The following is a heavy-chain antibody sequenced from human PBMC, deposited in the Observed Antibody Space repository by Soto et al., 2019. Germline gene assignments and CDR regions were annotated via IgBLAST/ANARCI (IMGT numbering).Heavy chain of an antibody. CDR3: AREGGSGSWYFDL. V-gene: IGHV3-53*02. D-gene: IGHD3-10*01. Sequence: EVQLVETGGGLIQPGGSPRLSCAASGFTVSSNYMSWVRQAPGKGLEWVSVIYSGGTTYYADSAKGRFTISRDNSKNTLYLQMNSLRAEDTAVYYCAREGGSGSWYFDLWGRGTLVTVSS. J-gene: IGHJ2*01. CDR1: GFTVSSNY. CDR2: IYSGGTT.